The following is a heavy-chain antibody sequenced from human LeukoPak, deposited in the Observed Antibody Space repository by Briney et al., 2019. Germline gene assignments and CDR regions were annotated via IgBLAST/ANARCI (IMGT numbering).Heavy chain of an antibody. Sequence: PSQTLSLTCAISGDSVSSNSAAWNWIRQSPSRGLEWLGSTYYRSKWYNDYAVSVKSRITINPDTSKNQFSLQLNSVTPEDTAVYYCARARITMVRGYYYYYMDVWGKGTTVTVSS. D-gene: IGHD3-10*01. V-gene: IGHV6-1*01. CDR1: GDSVSSNSAA. CDR3: ARARITMVRGYYYYYMDV. J-gene: IGHJ6*03. CDR2: TYYRSKWYN.